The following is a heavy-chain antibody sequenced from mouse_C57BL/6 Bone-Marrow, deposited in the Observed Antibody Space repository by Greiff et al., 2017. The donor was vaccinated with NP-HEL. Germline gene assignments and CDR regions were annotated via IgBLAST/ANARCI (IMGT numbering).Heavy chain of an antibody. D-gene: IGHD1-1*01. V-gene: IGHV1-50*01. J-gene: IGHJ3*01. CDR3: ARDGSSYSWFAY. CDR1: GYTFTSYW. CDR2: IDPSDSYT. Sequence: QVQLQQPGAELVKPGASVTLSCKASGYTFTSYWMQWVKQRPGQGLEWIGEIDPSDSYTNYNQKFKGKATLTVDTSSSTAYMQLSSLTSEDSAVYYCARDGSSYSWFAYWGQGTLVTVSA.